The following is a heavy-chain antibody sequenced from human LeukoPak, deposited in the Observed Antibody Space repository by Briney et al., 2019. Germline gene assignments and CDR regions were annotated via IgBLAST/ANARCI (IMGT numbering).Heavy chain of an antibody. CDR1: GGSFSGYY. V-gene: IGHV4-34*01. CDR2: INHSGST. CDR3: ASGSSGWFLFDY. D-gene: IGHD6-19*01. Sequence: SETLSLTCAVYGGSFSGYYWSWIRQPPGKGLEWIGEINHSGSTNYNPSLKSRVTISVDTSKNQFSLQLSSVTAADTAVYYCASGSSGWFLFDYWGQGTLVTVSS. J-gene: IGHJ4*02.